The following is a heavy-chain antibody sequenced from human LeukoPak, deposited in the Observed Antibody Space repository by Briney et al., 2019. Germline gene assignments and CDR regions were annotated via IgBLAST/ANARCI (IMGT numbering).Heavy chain of an antibody. D-gene: IGHD3-9*01. CDR3: ARDHHDVLTGYYSNYYNYYYMDV. CDR2: IKEDGTEK. Sequence: GGSLRLSCVASGFTFNSYWMSWVRQAPGKGLEWVANIKEDGTEKYYVDSVRGRFTLSRDNAENSLYLQMSSLRAADTAVYYCARDHHDVLTGYYSNYYNYYYMDVWGKGTTVTVSS. V-gene: IGHV3-7*01. J-gene: IGHJ6*03. CDR1: GFTFNSYW.